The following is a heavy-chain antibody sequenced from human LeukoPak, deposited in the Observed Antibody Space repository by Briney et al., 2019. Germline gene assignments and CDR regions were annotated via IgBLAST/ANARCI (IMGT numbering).Heavy chain of an antibody. Sequence: SETLSLTCTVSGGSISSSSYYWGWIRQPPGKGLEWIGSIYYSGSTYYNPSLKSRVTISVDTSKNQFSLKLSSVTAADTAVYYCARSPRGPMVRGVTRYYYYYMDVWGKGTTVTISS. CDR3: ARSPRGPMVRGVTRYYYYYMDV. D-gene: IGHD3-10*01. CDR2: IYYSGST. CDR1: GGSISSSSYY. J-gene: IGHJ6*03. V-gene: IGHV4-39*07.